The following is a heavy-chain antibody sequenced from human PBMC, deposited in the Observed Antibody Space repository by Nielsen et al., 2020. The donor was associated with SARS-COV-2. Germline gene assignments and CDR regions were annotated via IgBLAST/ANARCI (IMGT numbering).Heavy chain of an antibody. D-gene: IGHD4-17*01. Sequence: ASVKVSCKASGYTFTGYYMHWVRQAPGQGLEWMGWINPNSGGTNYAQKFQGWVTMTRDTSISTAYMELSSLRSEDTAVYYCTTDPTGGMDVWGQGTTVTVSS. CDR3: TTDPTGGMDV. J-gene: IGHJ6*02. CDR1: GYTFTGYY. CDR2: INPNSGGT. V-gene: IGHV1-2*04.